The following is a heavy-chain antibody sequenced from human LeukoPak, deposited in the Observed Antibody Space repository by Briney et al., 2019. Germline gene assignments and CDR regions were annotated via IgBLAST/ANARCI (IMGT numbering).Heavy chain of an antibody. Sequence: ASVKVSCKASGYTFIDYYIHWVRQAPGQGLEWMGWINPNSGGTKYAQKFQGRVTMTTDTSTSTAYMELRSLRYDDTAVYYCAKERARGFGELSAFGYWGQGTLVTVSS. V-gene: IGHV1-2*02. CDR1: GYTFIDYY. CDR3: AKERARGFGELSAFGY. D-gene: IGHD3-10*01. J-gene: IGHJ4*02. CDR2: INPNSGGT.